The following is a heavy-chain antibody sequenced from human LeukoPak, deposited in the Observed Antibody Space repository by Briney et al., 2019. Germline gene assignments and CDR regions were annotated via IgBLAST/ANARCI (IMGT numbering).Heavy chain of an antibody. D-gene: IGHD6-13*01. CDR1: GFTFSSYS. CDR2: ISSSSSYI. J-gene: IGHJ4*02. Sequence: GSLRLSCAASGFTFSSYSMNWVRQAPGKGLEWVSSISSSSSYIYYADSVKGRFTISRDNAKNSLYLQMNSLRAEDTAVYYCARDPYSSSWYSFYYFDYWGQGTLVTVSS. V-gene: IGHV3-21*01. CDR3: ARDPYSSSWYSFYYFDY.